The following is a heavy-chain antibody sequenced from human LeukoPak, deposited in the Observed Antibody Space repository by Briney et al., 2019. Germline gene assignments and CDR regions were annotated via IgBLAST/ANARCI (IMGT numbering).Heavy chain of an antibody. V-gene: IGHV4-39*02. J-gene: IGHJ4*02. CDR1: GGSISSSSYY. CDR3: ATDRGTGASSFYYFDY. Sequence: SETLSLTCTVSGGSISSSSYYWGWIRQPPGKGLEWIGSTYYSGSTYYNPSLKSRVTISVDTSKNQFSLKLSSVTAADTAVYYCATDRGTGASSFYYFDYWGQGTLVTVSS. CDR2: TYYSGST. D-gene: IGHD3/OR15-3a*01.